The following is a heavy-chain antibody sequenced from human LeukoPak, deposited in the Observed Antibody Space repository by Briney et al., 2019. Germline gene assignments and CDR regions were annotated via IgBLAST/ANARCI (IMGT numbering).Heavy chain of an antibody. Sequence: SETLSLTCTVSGGSISSYYWSWIRQPPGKGLEWIGYIYYSGSTNYNPSLKSRVTISVDTSKNQFSLKLSSVTAADTAVYYCARDPGISIAAAGSYNWFDPWGQGTLVTVSS. D-gene: IGHD6-13*01. J-gene: IGHJ5*02. V-gene: IGHV4-59*12. CDR3: ARDPGISIAAAGSYNWFDP. CDR1: GGSISSYY. CDR2: IYYSGST.